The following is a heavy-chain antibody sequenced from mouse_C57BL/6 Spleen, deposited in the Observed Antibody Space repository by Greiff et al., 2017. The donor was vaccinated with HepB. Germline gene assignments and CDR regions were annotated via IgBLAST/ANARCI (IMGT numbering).Heavy chain of an antibody. CDR1: GFTFSDYY. CDR2: INYDGSST. V-gene: IGHV5-16*01. Sequence: EVMLVESEGGLVQPGSSMKLSCTASGFTFSDYYMAWVRQVPEKGLEWVANINYDGSSTYYLDSLKSRFIISRDNAKNNLYLQMSSLKSEDTATYYCARGSSSYVGYFDVWGTGTTVTVSS. J-gene: IGHJ1*03. CDR3: ARGSSSYVGYFDV. D-gene: IGHD1-1*01.